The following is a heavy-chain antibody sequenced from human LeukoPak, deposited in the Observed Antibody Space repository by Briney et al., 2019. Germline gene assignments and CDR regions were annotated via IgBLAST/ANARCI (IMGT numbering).Heavy chain of an antibody. CDR3: ARDVLQWELLTY. CDR1: GYTFTSYG. Sequence: ASVKLSCKASGYTFTSYGISWVRQAPGQGLEWMGWISAYNGNTDYAQKLQGRVTMTTDTSTSTAYMELRSLRSDDTAVYYCARDVLQWELLTYWGQGTLVTVSS. D-gene: IGHD1-26*01. J-gene: IGHJ4*02. CDR2: ISAYNGNT. V-gene: IGHV1-18*01.